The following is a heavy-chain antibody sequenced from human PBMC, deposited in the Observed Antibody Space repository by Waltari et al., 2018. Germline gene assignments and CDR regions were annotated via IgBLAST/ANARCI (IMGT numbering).Heavy chain of an antibody. D-gene: IGHD3-3*01. V-gene: IGHV3-7*01. Sequence: EVQLVESGGDLVQPGGSLRLHCVASGFTFSTHWMSWVRQAPGKGLEWVANIKQDESEKYYVDSVKGRFTISRDNTKNSVYLQMNSLRAEDTAVYYCARGLLEWLLSYWYFDLWGRGTLVTVSS. J-gene: IGHJ2*01. CDR3: ARGLLEWLLSYWYFDL. CDR2: IKQDESEK. CDR1: GFTFSTHW.